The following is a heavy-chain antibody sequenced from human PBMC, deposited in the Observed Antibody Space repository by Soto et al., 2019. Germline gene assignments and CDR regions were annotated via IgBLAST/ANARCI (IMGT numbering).Heavy chain of an antibody. Sequence: EVQLVETGGGLIQPGGSLRLSCAASGFTVSGNYMSWVRQAPGKGLEWVSVIYNGGGTYYADSVKGRFTISRDNSKNTLSLQMSSLRAENTAVYYWASTRGSSYDSWGQGTLVTVSS. J-gene: IGHJ4*02. CDR2: IYNGGGT. CDR3: ASTRGSSYDS. CDR1: GFTVSGNY. D-gene: IGHD6-6*01. V-gene: IGHV3-53*02.